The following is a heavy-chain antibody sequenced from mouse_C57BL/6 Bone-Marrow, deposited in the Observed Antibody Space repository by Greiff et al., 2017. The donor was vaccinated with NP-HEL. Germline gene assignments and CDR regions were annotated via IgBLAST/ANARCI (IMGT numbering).Heavy chain of an antibody. Sequence: VQLQQSGPELVKPGASVKISCKASGYSFTGYYMNWVKQSPEKSLEWIGEINPSTGGTTYNQKFKAKATLTVDKSSSTAYMQLKSLTSEDSAVYYCARSSDGYFSYYFDYWGQGTTLTVSS. CDR3: ARSSDGYFSYYFDY. CDR2: INPSTGGT. J-gene: IGHJ2*01. D-gene: IGHD2-3*01. V-gene: IGHV1-42*01. CDR1: GYSFTGYY.